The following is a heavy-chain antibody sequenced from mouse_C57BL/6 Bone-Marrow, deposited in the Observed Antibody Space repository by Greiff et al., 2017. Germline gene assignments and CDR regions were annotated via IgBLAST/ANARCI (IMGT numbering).Heavy chain of an antibody. CDR2: INPNNGGT. CDR3: ARGGYYNPHDY. D-gene: IGHD1-1*01. J-gene: IGHJ3*01. Sequence: VQLQQSGPELVKPGASVKIPCKASGYTFTDYNMDWVKQSHGQSLEWIGDINPNNGGTIYNQKFKGKATLTVDKSSSTAYMELRSLTSEDTAVYYCARGGYYNPHDYWGKGTLVTVSA. CDR1: GYTFTDYN. V-gene: IGHV1-18*01.